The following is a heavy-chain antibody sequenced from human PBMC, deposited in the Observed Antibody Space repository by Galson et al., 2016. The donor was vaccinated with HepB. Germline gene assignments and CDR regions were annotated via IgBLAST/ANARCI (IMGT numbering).Heavy chain of an antibody. CDR3: ARERRRDTLDI. CDR1: GGSVTIGSYY. D-gene: IGHD1-14*01. CDR2: ISTSEST. Sequence: TLSLTCTVSGGSVTIGSYYWTWLRQPAGEGLQWIGRISTSESTNYNPSLRGRVTISLDESTNKVSLTLTSVSASDTAMYYCARERRRDTLDIWGQGTVVTVSS. J-gene: IGHJ3*02. V-gene: IGHV4-61*02.